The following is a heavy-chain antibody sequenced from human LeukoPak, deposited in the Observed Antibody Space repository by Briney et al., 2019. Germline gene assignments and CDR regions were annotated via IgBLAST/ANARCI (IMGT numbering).Heavy chain of an antibody. D-gene: IGHD3-22*01. CDR2: IKEDGTER. Sequence: GGSLRLSCAASGFTFSSYSMNWVRQAPGKGPEWVANIKEDGTERYYADSVKGRFTISRDNAKNSLSLQVNSLRAEDTAVYYCARSRSGYYEDYWGQGTLVTVSS. CDR3: ARSRSGYYEDY. CDR1: GFTFSSYS. V-gene: IGHV3-7*01. J-gene: IGHJ4*02.